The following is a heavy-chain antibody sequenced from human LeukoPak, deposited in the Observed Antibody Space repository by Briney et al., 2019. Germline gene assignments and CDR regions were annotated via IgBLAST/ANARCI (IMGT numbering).Heavy chain of an antibody. V-gene: IGHV4-31*03. D-gene: IGHD2-21*01. CDR1: GGSISSGGYS. CDR3: ARVIEAWFDP. Sequence: PSETLSLTCTVSGGSISSGGYSWSWIRQHPGKGLEWIGYIYYSGSTYYNPSLKSRVTISVDTSKNQFSLKLSSVTAADTAVYHCARVIEAWFDPWGQGTLVTVSS. CDR2: IYYSGST. J-gene: IGHJ5*02.